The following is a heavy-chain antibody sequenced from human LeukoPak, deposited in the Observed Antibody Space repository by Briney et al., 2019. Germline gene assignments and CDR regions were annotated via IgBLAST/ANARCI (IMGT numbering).Heavy chain of an antibody. V-gene: IGHV3-23*01. CDR1: GLTFSSYV. CDR2: ISRRCGST. J-gene: IGHJ4*02. CDR3: AKTTGNYYKYLDD. Sequence: PGGSLRLSCAASGLTFSSYVTSGVRQAPAKRLDALSSISRRCGSTYYEDSVRGRFNISRDNSKNTLYVQMNSLRAEDTAVYFCAKTTGNYYKYLDDWGQGTLVTVSS. D-gene: IGHD3-10*01.